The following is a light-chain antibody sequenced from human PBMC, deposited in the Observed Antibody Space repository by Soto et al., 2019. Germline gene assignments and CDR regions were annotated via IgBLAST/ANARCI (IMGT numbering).Light chain of an antibody. V-gene: IGKV3-15*01. CDR2: GAS. Sequence: EKVMKHSPSTLSVYPGERATLTCRASQSVSSNLAWYQQKPGQAPRLLIYGASTRATGIPARFSGSGSGTEFTLTISSLQSEDFAVYYCQQYNNWPPITFGQGTRLENK. CDR3: QQYNNWPPIT. CDR1: QSVSSN. J-gene: IGKJ5*01.